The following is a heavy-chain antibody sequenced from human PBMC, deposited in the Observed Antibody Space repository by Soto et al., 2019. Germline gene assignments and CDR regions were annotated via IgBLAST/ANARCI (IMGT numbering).Heavy chain of an antibody. CDR3: ARAYCSGGTCYAGAFDM. CDR1: EFTFSTYW. D-gene: IGHD2-15*01. CDR2: VRQDGSEK. Sequence: EVQMVESGGGLVQPGGSLRLSCVVSEFTFSTYWMSWIRQAPGKGLEWVANVRQDGSEKNYVDSVKGRFTISRDNAKSSLYLQMNSRRAEDTAVYYCARAYCSGGTCYAGAFDMWGQGTMVTVSS. J-gene: IGHJ3*02. V-gene: IGHV3-7*01.